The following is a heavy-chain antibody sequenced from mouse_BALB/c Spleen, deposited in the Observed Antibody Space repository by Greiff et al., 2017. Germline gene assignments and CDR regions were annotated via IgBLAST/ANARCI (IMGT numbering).Heavy chain of an antibody. Sequence: EVQLQQSGPELVKPGASVKMSCKASGYTFTSYDMHWVKQKPGQGLEWIGYINPYNDGTKYNEMFKGKATLTSSKSSSTAYMELSSLTSWDSAVYYCARWNYRYCDYWGQGTSLTVSS. D-gene: IGHD2-14*01. CDR3: ARWNYRYCDY. J-gene: IGHJ2*02. CDR2: INPYNDGT. V-gene: IGHV1-14*01. CDR1: GYTFTSYD.